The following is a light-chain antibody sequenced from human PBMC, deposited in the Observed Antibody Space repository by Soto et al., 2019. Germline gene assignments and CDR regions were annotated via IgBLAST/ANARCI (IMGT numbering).Light chain of an antibody. V-gene: IGLV8-61*01. CDR1: SDSVSASHF. Sequence: QTVVTQEPSFSVSPGGTVTLTCGLSSDSVSASHFPSWYQQTPGQAPRTLIYNTNTRSSGVPDRFSVFILGNRAALTITGAHTDNEVDYYCVLYMLSGTSGFDGGTKRTV. CDR2: NTN. CDR3: VLYMLSGTSG. J-gene: IGLJ2*01.